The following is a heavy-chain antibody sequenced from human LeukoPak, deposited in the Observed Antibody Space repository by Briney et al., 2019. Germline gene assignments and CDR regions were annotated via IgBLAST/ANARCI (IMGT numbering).Heavy chain of an antibody. V-gene: IGHV3-30*18. J-gene: IGHJ4*02. Sequence: GGSLRLSCAASGFTFSNYGMHWVRQAPGKGLEWVAVISYDGSNKYYADSVKGRFTISRDNSKNTLYLQMNSLRAEDTAVYYCAKARGSGYFYTYDYWGQGTLVTVSS. CDR2: ISYDGSNK. D-gene: IGHD3-22*01. CDR3: AKARGSGYFYTYDY. CDR1: GFTFSNYG.